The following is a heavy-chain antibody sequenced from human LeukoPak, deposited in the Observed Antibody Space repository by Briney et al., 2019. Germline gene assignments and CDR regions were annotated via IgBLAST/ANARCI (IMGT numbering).Heavy chain of an antibody. D-gene: IGHD3/OR15-3a*01. CDR1: GYTFTGYY. J-gene: IGHJ3*02. CDR3: ATASQSRGGLYAFDI. Sequence: ASVKVSCKASGYTFTGYYMHWVRQAPGQGLEWMGWINPNSGGTNYAQKLQGRVTMTRDTSISTAYMELSRLRSDDTAVYYCATASQSRGGLYAFDIWGQGTMVTVSS. V-gene: IGHV1-2*02. CDR2: INPNSGGT.